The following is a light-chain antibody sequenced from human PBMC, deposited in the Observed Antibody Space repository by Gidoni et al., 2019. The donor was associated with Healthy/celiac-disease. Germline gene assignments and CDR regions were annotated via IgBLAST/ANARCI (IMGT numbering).Light chain of an antibody. V-gene: IGLV1-47*01. CDR2: RNN. CDR3: AAWDDSLSVHVV. J-gene: IGLJ2*01. CDR1: SSNIGSTY. Sequence: QSVLTQPPSASGTPGQRATISCSGSSSNIGSTYVYWYQQLPGTAPKLLIYRNNQRPSGVPDRFSGSKSGTSASLAISGLRSEDEADYYCAAWDDSLSVHVVFGGGTKLTVL.